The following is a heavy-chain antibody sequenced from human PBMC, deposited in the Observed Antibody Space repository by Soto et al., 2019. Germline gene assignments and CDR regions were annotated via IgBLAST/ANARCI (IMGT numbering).Heavy chain of an antibody. CDR3: ARDRYLHDYGDSVQRDFDY. D-gene: IGHD4-17*01. J-gene: IGHJ4*02. Sequence: QVQLVQSGAEVKKPGASVKVSCKASGYTFTSYGISWVRQAPGQGLEWMGWISAYNGNTNYAQKLQGRVTMTTDTSTSTASMELRSLRSDDTAVYYCARDRYLHDYGDSVQRDFDYWGQGTLVTVSS. CDR2: ISAYNGNT. V-gene: IGHV1-18*01. CDR1: GYTFTSYG.